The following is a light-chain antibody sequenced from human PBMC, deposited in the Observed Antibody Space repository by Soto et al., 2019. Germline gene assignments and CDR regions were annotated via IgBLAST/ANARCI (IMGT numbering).Light chain of an antibody. CDR3: QQYNSDLRT. Sequence: DIQITQSPSTLSASVGDRVTITCRASQSISSWLAWYQQKPGKAPKLLIFDASILESGVPSRFSGSGSGTQFTLTISSLQPDDFATYYCQQYNSDLRTFGQGTKVDI. V-gene: IGKV1-5*01. J-gene: IGKJ1*01. CDR1: QSISSW. CDR2: DAS.